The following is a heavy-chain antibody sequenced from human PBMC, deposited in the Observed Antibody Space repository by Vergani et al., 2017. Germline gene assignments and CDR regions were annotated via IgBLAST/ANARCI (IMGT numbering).Heavy chain of an antibody. CDR3: ARVRGYCSSTSCYTRFDY. J-gene: IGHJ4*02. CDR2: INPNSGGT. D-gene: IGHD2-2*02. V-gene: IGHV1-2*04. Sequence: QVQLVQSGAEVKKPGASVKVSCKASGYTFTGYYMHWVRQAPGQGLEWMGWINPNSGGTNYAQKFQGWVTMTRDTSISTAYMELSRLRSDDTAVYYCARVRGYCSSTSCYTRFDYWGQGTLVTVSS. CDR1: GYTFTGYY.